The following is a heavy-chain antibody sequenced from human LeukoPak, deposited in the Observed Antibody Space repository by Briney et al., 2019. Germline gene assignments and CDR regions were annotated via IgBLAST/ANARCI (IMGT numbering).Heavy chain of an antibody. V-gene: IGHV3-74*01. CDR3: AKDRGIISDY. Sequence: GGSLRLSCAASGFTLSSYWMHWVRHAPGKGLVWVSRINSDGSSTSYADSVKGRFTISRDNSKNTLYLQMNSLRVEDTAVYYCAKDRGIISDYWGQGTLVTVSS. J-gene: IGHJ4*02. CDR1: GFTLSSYW. CDR2: INSDGSST. D-gene: IGHD3-10*01.